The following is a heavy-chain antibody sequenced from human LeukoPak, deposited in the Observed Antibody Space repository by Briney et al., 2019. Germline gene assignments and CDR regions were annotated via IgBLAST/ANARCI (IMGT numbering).Heavy chain of an antibody. V-gene: IGHV4-31*03. CDR2: IYYSGST. CDR3: ARDTRGTSYYYGMDV. J-gene: IGHJ6*02. D-gene: IGHD2-15*01. Sequence: SETLSLTCTVSGGSINSGGYYWSWIRQHPGKGLEWIGYIYYSGSTYYNPSLKSRVTISVDTSKNQFSLKLSSVTAADTAVYYCARDTRGTSYYYGMDVWGQGTTVTVSS. CDR1: GGSINSGGYY.